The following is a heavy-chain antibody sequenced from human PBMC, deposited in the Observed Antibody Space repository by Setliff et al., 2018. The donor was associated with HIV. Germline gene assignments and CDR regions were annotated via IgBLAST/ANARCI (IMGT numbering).Heavy chain of an antibody. CDR2: IYTSGST. Sequence: PSETLSLTCTVSGGSISSGSYFWTWIRQPAGKGLEWIGRIYTSGSTNYNPSFNSRVTMSVDTSKNQFSLRLTSVTAADTAMYHCARDRSSGWSKDWFDTWGQGVLVTVSS. J-gene: IGHJ5*02. CDR1: GGSISSGSYF. V-gene: IGHV4-61*02. CDR3: ARDRSSGWSKDWFDT. D-gene: IGHD6-19*01.